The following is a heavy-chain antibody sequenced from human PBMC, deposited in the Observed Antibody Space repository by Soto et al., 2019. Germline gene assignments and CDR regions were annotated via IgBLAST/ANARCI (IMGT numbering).Heavy chain of an antibody. CDR2: IYYSGST. J-gene: IGHJ4*02. V-gene: IGHV4-59*01. Sequence: QVQQQESGPGLVKPSETLSLTRTVSGGSISSYYWSWIRQPPGKGLEWIGYIYYSGSTNYNPYHNGRVTIPVDTSKNHFSLKLSSVTAADTAVYYCARRYGASFDYWGQGTLVTVSS. CDR1: GGSISSYY. D-gene: IGHD4-17*01. CDR3: ARRYGASFDY.